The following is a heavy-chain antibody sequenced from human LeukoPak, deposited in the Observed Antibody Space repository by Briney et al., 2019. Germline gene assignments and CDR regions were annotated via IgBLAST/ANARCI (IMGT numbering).Heavy chain of an antibody. D-gene: IGHD3-22*01. CDR1: GFTFSNYA. J-gene: IGHJ4*02. Sequence: QSGGSLRLSCAATGFTFSNYAIHWGRQAPGKGLEWVAFISDDGSRQHYADSVKGRFTISRDNSKNTLNLQMNSLRAEDTAVYYCAKDVDYYDSSGYFDTVMYTPDYWGQGTLVTVSS. CDR2: ISDDGSRQ. V-gene: IGHV3-30-3*01. CDR3: AKDVDYYDSSGYFDTVMYTPDY.